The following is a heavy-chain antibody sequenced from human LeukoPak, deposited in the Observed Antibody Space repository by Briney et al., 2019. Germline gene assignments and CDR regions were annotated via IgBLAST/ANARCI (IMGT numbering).Heavy chain of an antibody. Sequence: GGSLRLSCAASGFTFSNAWMSWVRQAPGKGLEWVSVISTGGGTSYTDSVKGRFTFSRDNSKNTLFLQMKSLRAEDTAVYYCARGGITDYGDYSSFDYWGQGTLLTVSS. J-gene: IGHJ4*02. D-gene: IGHD4-17*01. CDR3: ARGGITDYGDYSSFDY. V-gene: IGHV3-66*01. CDR1: GFTFSNAW. CDR2: ISTGGGT.